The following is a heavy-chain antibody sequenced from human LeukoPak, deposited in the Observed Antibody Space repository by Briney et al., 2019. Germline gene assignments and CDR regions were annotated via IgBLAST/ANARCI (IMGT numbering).Heavy chain of an antibody. D-gene: IGHD6-13*01. Sequence: CGPTEVNPPQTLTLTCTFAGFAPRTRRGRVGWIRQPLGKALEWLTLIYWNNAKRYSPYMKSRLTTTKHTSKTKVVLTITSMDPVYTAPYYRAHSGPYSSSWYVPGYYIAYCGQGTLVTASS. CDR3: AHSGPYSSSWYVPGYYIAY. J-gene: IGHJ4*02. CDR2: IYWNNAK. CDR1: GFAPRTRRGR. V-gene: IGHV2-5*01.